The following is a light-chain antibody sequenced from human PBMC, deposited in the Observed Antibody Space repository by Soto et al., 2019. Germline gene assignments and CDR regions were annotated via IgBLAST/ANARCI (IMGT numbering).Light chain of an antibody. J-gene: IGKJ5*01. CDR2: DAS. Sequence: EIVLTQSPDTLSLSPGARATLSCWASHSVTTHLAWSQQRPGQTPRLLIYDASTRAPGISARFSGRGSGADFTLTISRLEPEDFAVYYCQQYGSSLSITFGQGTRLEIK. CDR1: HSVTTH. CDR3: QQYGSSLSIT. V-gene: IGKV3-20*01.